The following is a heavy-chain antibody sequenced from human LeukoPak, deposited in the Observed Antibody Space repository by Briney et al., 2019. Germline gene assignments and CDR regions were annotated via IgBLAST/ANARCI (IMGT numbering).Heavy chain of an antibody. CDR2: INPNSGGT. CDR1: GYTFTGYY. Sequence: ASVKVSCKASGYTFTGYYMHWVRQAPGQGPDWMGWINPNSGGTNYAQKFQGRVTITRDTSISTAYLELSRLRSDDTDVYYCARDLCSVATCYSYFDYWGQGTLVTVSS. J-gene: IGHJ4*02. D-gene: IGHD2-15*01. V-gene: IGHV1-2*02. CDR3: ARDLCSVATCYSYFDY.